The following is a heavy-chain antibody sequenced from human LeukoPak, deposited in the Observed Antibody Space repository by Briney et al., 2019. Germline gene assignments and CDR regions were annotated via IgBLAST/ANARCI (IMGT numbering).Heavy chain of an antibody. CDR1: GYTLTELS. D-gene: IGHD2-2*01. J-gene: IGHJ3*02. Sequence: ASVKVSCKVSGYTLTELSMHWVRQAPGKGLEWMGGFDPEDGETIYAQKFQGRVTMTADTSTDTAYMELSSLRSEDTAVYYCATAPRIYCSSTSCYAFDIWGQGTMVTVSS. CDR3: ATAPRIYCSSTSCYAFDI. CDR2: FDPEDGET. V-gene: IGHV1-24*01.